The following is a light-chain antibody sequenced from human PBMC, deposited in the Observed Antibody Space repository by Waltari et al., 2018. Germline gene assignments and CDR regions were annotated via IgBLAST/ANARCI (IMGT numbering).Light chain of an antibody. Sequence: CRASQSIPSLLDGYQQEPGKAPKLLLYATSKLETGGPSRYSGSGSGTEFSLTISSLQPDDFATYNCQQYNTYSTYALGQGTKLEIK. V-gene: IGKV1-5*03. CDR1: QSIPSL. CDR3: QQYNTYSTYA. CDR2: ATS. J-gene: IGKJ2*01.